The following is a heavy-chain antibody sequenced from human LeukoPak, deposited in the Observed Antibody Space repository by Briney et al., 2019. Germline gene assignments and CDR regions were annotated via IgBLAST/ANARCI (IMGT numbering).Heavy chain of an antibody. CDR2: MNPRRGNT. CDR1: GYTFFSYD. D-gene: IGHD3-22*01. V-gene: IGHV1-8*02. Sequence: ASVRVSCKASGYTFFSYDINWVREAAGQGREWMGWMNPRRGNTGYAQRFQGRVTMTRDTSTNTAYMELSGLRSEDTAIYYCARLSETAAYYYTSGYYFLGYWGQGTLVTVDS. CDR3: ARLSETAAYYYTSGYYFLGY. J-gene: IGHJ4*02.